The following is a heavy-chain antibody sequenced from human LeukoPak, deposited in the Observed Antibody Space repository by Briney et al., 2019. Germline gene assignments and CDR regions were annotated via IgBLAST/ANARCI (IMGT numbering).Heavy chain of an antibody. J-gene: IGHJ6*03. CDR3: ARASRTNCYGGKCFYYYMAV. CDR1: GFPFSVYY. CDR2: TSFDGSTK. D-gene: IGHD2-2*01. Sequence: PGGSLRLSCAASGFPFSVYYMRWVRQAPGKALEWVADTSFDGSTKYYADSGRGRFTFSRDSTKNSLLLQKNSLTAEDAGVYCCARASRTNCYGGKCFYYYMAVWGKGTPVTVSS. V-gene: IGHV3-30*04.